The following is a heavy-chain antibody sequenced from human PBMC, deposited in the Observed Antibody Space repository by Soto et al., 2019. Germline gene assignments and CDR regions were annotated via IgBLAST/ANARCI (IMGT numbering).Heavy chain of an antibody. J-gene: IGHJ4*02. CDR1: GGSNIRDGYY. CDR3: ARETQAGSTDF. CDR2: ISYSGSS. D-gene: IGHD6-13*01. V-gene: IGHV4-31*03. Sequence: SETLSLTCTVSGGSNIRDGYYWSWIRQHPGKGLEWIAYISYSGSSYSNPSLKSRVTISADTSKNQFSLRLTSVTAADTAVYFCARETQAGSTDFWGQGTLVTVSS.